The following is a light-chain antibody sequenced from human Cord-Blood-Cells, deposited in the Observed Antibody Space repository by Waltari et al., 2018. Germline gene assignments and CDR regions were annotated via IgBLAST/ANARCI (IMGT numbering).Light chain of an antibody. J-gene: IGLJ1*01. CDR2: EVS. V-gene: IGLV2-14*01. CDR3: SSYTSSSTPHV. CDR1: SSDVGGYNY. Sequence: QSALTQPASVSGSPGQSLTISCTGTSSDVGGYNYVPWYQQHPGKAPKLMIYEVSNRPSGVSNRFSGSKSGNTASLTISGLQAEDEADYYCSSYTSSSTPHVFGTGTKVTVL.